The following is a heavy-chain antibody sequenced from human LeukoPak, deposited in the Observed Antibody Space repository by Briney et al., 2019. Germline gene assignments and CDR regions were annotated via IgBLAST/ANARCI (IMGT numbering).Heavy chain of an antibody. V-gene: IGHV3-7*01. CDR3: ARPRYSGSYCFDY. Sequence: GGSLRLSCAASGFTFSSYWMSWVRQAPGKGLEWVANIKQDGSEKYYVDPVKGRFTISRDNAKNSLYLQMNSLRAEDTAVYYCARPRYSGSYCFDYWGQGTLVTVSS. CDR2: IKQDGSEK. D-gene: IGHD1-26*01. CDR1: GFTFSSYW. J-gene: IGHJ4*02.